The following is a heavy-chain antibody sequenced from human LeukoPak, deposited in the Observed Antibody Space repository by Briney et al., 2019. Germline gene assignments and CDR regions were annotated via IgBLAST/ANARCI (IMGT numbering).Heavy chain of an antibody. J-gene: IGHJ1*01. Sequence: SETLSLTCTVSGGSISSRSYYWGWIRQPPGKGLEWIGSIHYSGSTYYNPSLKSRVTISVDTSKNQFSLKLSSVSAADTAVYYCARQQVVDSSSWPQDWGQGTLVTVSS. CDR3: ARQQVVDSSSWPQD. CDR1: GGSISSRSYY. D-gene: IGHD2-15*01. CDR2: IHYSGST. V-gene: IGHV4-39*01.